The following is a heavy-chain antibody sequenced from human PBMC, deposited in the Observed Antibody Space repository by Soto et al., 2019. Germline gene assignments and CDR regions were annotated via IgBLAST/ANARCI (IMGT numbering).Heavy chain of an antibody. CDR1: GFTFSSYA. CDR3: ARDKRDLRFLEWSYYFDY. D-gene: IGHD3-3*01. V-gene: IGHV3-30-3*01. J-gene: IGHJ4*02. CDR2: ISYDGSNK. Sequence: QVQLVESGGGVVQPGRSLRLSCAASGFTFSSYAMHWVRQAPGKGLEWVAVISYDGSNKYYADSVKGRFTISGDNSKNTLYLQTNSLRAEDTAVYYCARDKRDLRFLEWSYYFDYWGQGTLVTVSS.